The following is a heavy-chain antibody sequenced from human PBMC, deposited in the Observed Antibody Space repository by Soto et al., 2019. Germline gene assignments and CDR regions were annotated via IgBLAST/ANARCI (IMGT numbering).Heavy chain of an antibody. Sequence: SETLSLTCAVYGGSFSGYYWSWIRQPPGKGLEWIGEINHSGSTNYNPSLKSRVTISVDTSKNQFSLKLSSVTAADTAVYYCARGLYDYVWGSYRYGPVNFDYRGQGTLVTVSS. D-gene: IGHD3-16*02. CDR3: ARGLYDYVWGSYRYGPVNFDY. V-gene: IGHV4-34*01. CDR1: GGSFSGYY. CDR2: INHSGST. J-gene: IGHJ4*02.